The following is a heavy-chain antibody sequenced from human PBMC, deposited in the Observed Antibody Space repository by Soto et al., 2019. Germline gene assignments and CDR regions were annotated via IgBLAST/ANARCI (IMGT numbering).Heavy chain of an antibody. D-gene: IGHD3-16*02. V-gene: IGHV3-7*01. Sequence: GGSLRLSCAASGFTFSSYWMSWVRQAPGRGLEWVANIKQDGSEKYYVDSVKGRFTISRDNAKNSLYLQMNSLRAEDTAVYYCARAYDYIWGSYRNALYFDYWGQGTLVTVSS. CDR1: GFTFSSYW. CDR2: IKQDGSEK. J-gene: IGHJ4*02. CDR3: ARAYDYIWGSYRNALYFDY.